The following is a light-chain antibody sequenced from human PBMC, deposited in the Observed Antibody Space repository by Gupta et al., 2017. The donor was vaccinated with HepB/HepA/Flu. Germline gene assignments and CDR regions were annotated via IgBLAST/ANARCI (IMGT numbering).Light chain of an antibody. J-gene: IGKJ1*01. Sequence: EIVMTQSQATLSVSPGERATLSCRASQRVAYNLAWYQQKPSQAPRLLIYGAYTRATGIPARFSGSGSETEFTLTISRLQSEDFAVYYCQQYNKWRWTFGQGTKVEI. CDR3: QQYNKWRWT. V-gene: IGKV3-15*01. CDR2: GAY. CDR1: QRVAYN.